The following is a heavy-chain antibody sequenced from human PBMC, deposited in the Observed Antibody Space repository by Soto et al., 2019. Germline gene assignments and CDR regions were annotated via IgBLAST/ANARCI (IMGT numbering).Heavy chain of an antibody. V-gene: IGHV1-2*02. CDR2: IDPRGGGT. D-gene: IGHD5-12*01. CDR1: GPTFIAYY. CDR3: ARVSVDVPQ. J-gene: IGHJ4*02. Sequence: QLVQSGAEVKNPGASVRVSCKTSGPTFIAYYSHWVRQAPGQGLEWMGWIDPRGGGTTYEQKFRGRVTMTGYTSINTAYMDLNRLTADATAVYDCARVSVDVPQWGQGTLITVSS.